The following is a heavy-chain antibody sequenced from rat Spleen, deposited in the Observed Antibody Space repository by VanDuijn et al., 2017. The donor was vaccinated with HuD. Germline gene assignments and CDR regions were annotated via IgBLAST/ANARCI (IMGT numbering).Heavy chain of an antibody. V-gene: IGHV2-30*01. Sequence: QVQLKESGPGLVQPSQTLSLTCTVSGFSLTSYNVHWVRQPTGKGLEWMGVIWTGGSTDYNSALKSPLSISRDTSKSQVFLKMNSLQTDDIATYDWARSSGSRYYFDYWGQGVMVTVSS. CDR1: GFSLTSYN. D-gene: IGHD5-1*01. CDR2: IWTGGST. CDR3: ARSSGSRYYFDY. J-gene: IGHJ2*01.